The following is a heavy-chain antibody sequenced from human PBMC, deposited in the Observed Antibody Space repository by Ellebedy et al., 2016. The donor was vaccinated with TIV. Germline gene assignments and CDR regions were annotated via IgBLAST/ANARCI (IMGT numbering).Heavy chain of an antibody. J-gene: IGHJ3*02. D-gene: IGHD2-2*01. CDR3: ASLGYCSSGAAFDI. CDR1: GFTFSSYG. V-gene: IGHV3-33*08. CDR2: IWYDGSNK. Sequence: GGSLRLXXAASGFTFSSYGMHWVRQAPGKGLEWVAVIWYDGSNKYYADSVKGRFTISRDNSKNTLYLQMNSLRAEDTAVYYCASLGYCSSGAAFDIWGQGTMVTVSS.